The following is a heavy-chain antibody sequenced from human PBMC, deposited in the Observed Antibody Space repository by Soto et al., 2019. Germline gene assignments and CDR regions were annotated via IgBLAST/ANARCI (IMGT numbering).Heavy chain of an antibody. V-gene: IGHV4-39*01. J-gene: IGHJ3*01. CDR3: ARQMSRHYGSGYD. Sequence: QLQLQESGPGLVKPSETLSLTCTVSGGSISSSRYYWGWIRQPPGKGLEWIGSIYYSGSTYYNPSRKSRVTISVDTSKNQFSLKLSSVTAAGTAVYYCARQMSRHYGSGYDWGQGTMVTVSS. D-gene: IGHD3-10*01. CDR2: IYYSGST. CDR1: GGSISSSRYY.